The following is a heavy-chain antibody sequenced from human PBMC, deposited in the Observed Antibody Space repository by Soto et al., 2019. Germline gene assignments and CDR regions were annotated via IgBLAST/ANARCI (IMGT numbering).Heavy chain of an antibody. J-gene: IGHJ6*02. CDR3: ARGSSNYAYYYYGMDV. CDR2: IIPIFGTA. CDR1: GGTFSSYA. Sequence: EASVKVSCKASGGTFSSYAISWVRQAPGQGLEWMGGIIPIFGTANYAQKFQGRVTITADESTSTAYMELSSLRSEDTAVYYCARGSSNYAYYYYGMDVWGQGTTVTVSS. D-gene: IGHD4-4*01. V-gene: IGHV1-69*13.